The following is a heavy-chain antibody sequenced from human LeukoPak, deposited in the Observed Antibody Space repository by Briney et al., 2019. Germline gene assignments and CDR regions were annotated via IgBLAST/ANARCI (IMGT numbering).Heavy chain of an antibody. V-gene: IGHV3-53*01. J-gene: IGHJ5*02. CDR2: IYSGGST. D-gene: IGHD2-2*01. CDR3: ARVVRYCSSTSSCWFDP. Sequence: GGSLRLSCAASGFTVSSNYMSWVRQAPGKGLEWVSVIYSGGSTYYADSVKGRFTISRDNSKNTLYLQMNSLRAEDTAVYYCARVVRYCSSTSSCWFDPWGQGTLVTVSS. CDR1: GFTVSSNY.